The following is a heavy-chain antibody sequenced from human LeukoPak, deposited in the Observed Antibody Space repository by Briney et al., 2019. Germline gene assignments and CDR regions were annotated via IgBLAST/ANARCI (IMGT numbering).Heavy chain of an antibody. CDR3: VKDVQWLVYYFDY. CDR1: GFTLSTYA. J-gene: IGHJ4*02. D-gene: IGHD6-19*01. CDR2: ISYDGSKK. Sequence: GGSLRHSCAASGFTLSTYAMHWVRQAPQAPGKGLEWVAVISYDGSKKYYADSVKGRFTISRDNSRGTVFLQMSSLRAEDTAVYYCVKDVQWLVYYFDYWGQGTLVTVSS. V-gene: IGHV3-30-3*02.